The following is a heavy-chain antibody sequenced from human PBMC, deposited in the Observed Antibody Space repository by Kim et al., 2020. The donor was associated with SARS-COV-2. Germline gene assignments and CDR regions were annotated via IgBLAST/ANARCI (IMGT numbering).Heavy chain of an antibody. CDR1: GGSISSSSYY. V-gene: IGHV4-39*01. J-gene: IGHJ5*02. CDR2: IYYSGST. CDR3: ARLGRRFGESWFDP. D-gene: IGHD3-10*01. Sequence: SETLSLTCTVSGGSISSSSYYWGWIRQPPGKGLEWIGSIYYSGSTYYNPSLKSRVTISVDTSKNQFSLKLSSVTAADTAVYYCARLGRRFGESWFDPWGQGTLVTVSS.